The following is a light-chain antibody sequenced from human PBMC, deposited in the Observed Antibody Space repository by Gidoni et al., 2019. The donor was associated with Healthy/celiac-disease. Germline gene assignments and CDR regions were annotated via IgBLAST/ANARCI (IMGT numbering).Light chain of an antibody. Sequence: NFMLTQPHSVSESPWKTVTISCTRSSGSIASNYVQWYQQRPGSAPTTVIYEDNQRPSGFPDRFSGSIDSSSNSASLTISGLKTEDEADYYCQSYDSSNLVFGGGTKLTVL. CDR1: SGSIASNY. V-gene: IGLV6-57*04. J-gene: IGLJ3*02. CDR2: EDN. CDR3: QSYDSSNLV.